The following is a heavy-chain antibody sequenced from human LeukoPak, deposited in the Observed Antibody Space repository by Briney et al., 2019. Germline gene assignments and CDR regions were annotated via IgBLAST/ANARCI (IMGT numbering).Heavy chain of an antibody. Sequence: GGSLSLSCPASGFTFSSYSMNWVRQPPGKGLGWVAYISSSINTIGSADSVKGRFTISRDNAKNSLYLQMNSLRAEDTAVYYCARARGYSYGYSDYWGQGTLVTVSS. CDR2: ISSSINTI. J-gene: IGHJ4*02. V-gene: IGHV3-48*01. CDR3: ARARGYSYGYSDY. D-gene: IGHD5-18*01. CDR1: GFTFSSYS.